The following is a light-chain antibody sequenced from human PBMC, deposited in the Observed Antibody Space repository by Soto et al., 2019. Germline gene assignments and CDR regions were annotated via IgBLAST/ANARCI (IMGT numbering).Light chain of an antibody. J-gene: IGKJ2*01. CDR3: QQYNNWPYT. CDR1: QSVSSN. CDR2: GAS. V-gene: IGKV3D-15*01. Sequence: EIVMTQSPATLSVSPGERATLSCRASQSVSSNLAWYQQKPGQAPRLLIYGASIGATGIPARFSGSGSGTEFTLTISSLQSEDFAVYYCQQYNNWPYTFGQGTKLEIK.